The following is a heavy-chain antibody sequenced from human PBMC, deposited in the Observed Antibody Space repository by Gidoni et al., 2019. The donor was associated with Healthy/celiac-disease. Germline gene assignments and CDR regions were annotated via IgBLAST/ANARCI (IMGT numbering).Heavy chain of an antibody. Sequence: QVQLVQSGSELQKPGASVKVSCKASGYTFTSYAMNWVRQAPGQGLEWMRWINTNTGNPTYAQGFTGRFVFSLDTSVSTAYLQISSLKAEDTAVYYCARDPIAADSLAFDIWGQGTMVTVSS. D-gene: IGHD6-13*01. V-gene: IGHV7-4-1*02. CDR2: INTNTGNP. J-gene: IGHJ3*02. CDR1: GYTFTSYA. CDR3: ARDPIAADSLAFDI.